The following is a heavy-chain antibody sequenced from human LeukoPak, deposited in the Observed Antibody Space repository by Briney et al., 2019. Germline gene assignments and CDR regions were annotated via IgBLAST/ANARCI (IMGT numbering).Heavy chain of an antibody. CDR3: ARLNSYFDY. V-gene: IGHV4-39*01. Sequence: SETLSLTCTVSGGSISSSSYYWDWIRQPPGKGLEWIGSIYYSGSTYYNPSLKSRVTISVDTSKNQFSLKLSPVTAADTAVYYCARLNSYFDYWGQGTLVTVSS. CDR2: IYYSGST. J-gene: IGHJ4*02. D-gene: IGHD2/OR15-2a*01. CDR1: GGSISSSSYY.